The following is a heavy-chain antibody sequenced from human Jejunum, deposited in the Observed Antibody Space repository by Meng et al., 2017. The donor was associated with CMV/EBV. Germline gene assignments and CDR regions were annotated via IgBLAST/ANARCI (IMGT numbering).Heavy chain of an antibody. D-gene: IGHD3/OR15-3a*01. V-gene: IGHV1-2*02. CDR2: IHPSTGAT. J-gene: IGHJ4*02. CDR1: GFTLLDHF. Sequence: CQASGFTLLDHFMHWVRQAPGQQGLEWMGWIHPSTGATHYAQKFQGRVTLTRDTSISTVFMELSSLTSDDTAVYYCARDYHFGPDYWGQGTLVTVSS. CDR3: ARDYHFGPDY.